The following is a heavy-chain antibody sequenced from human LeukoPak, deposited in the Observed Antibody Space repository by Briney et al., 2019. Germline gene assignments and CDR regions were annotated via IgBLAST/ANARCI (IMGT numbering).Heavy chain of an antibody. CDR2: IYWDDDK. D-gene: IGHD3-22*01. CDR1: GFSLSTSGVG. CDR3: AHRPNYYDSSGYYQYYFDY. Sequence: SGPTLVNPTQTLTLTCTFSGFSLSTSGVGVGWIRQPPGEALEWLALIYWDDDKHYSPSLKSRLTITKDTSKNQVVLTMTNMDPVDTATYYCAHRPNYYDSSGYYQYYFDYWGQGTLVTVSS. J-gene: IGHJ4*02. V-gene: IGHV2-5*02.